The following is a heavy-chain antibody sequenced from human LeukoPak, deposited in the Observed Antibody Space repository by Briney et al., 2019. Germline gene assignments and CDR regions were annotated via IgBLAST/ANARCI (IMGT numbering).Heavy chain of an antibody. CDR2: IWYDGSNQ. CDR3: ARVPYGGYPPDY. D-gene: IGHD4-23*01. J-gene: IGHJ4*02. CDR1: GLAFRTYG. V-gene: IGHV3-33*01. Sequence: GGSLRLSCAASGLAFRTYGMHWVRQAPGKGLGGVAVIWYDGSNQYYEDSVRGRFTISRDNSKNTLYLQMNSLRAEDTAVYYCARVPYGGYPPDYWGQGTLVTVSS.